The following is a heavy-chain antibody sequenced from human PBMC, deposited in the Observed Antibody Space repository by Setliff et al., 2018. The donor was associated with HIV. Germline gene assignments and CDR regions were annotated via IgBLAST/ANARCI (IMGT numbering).Heavy chain of an antibody. Sequence: GASVKVSCKAAGYSFHSYGLSWVRLAPGQGLEWMGWISPYNGNTNYAQRFQGRLTMTTDTSTITAYMELRSLRSDDTAVYYCARVRERIGVTGTDDAFDIWGQGTAVTV. CDR1: GYSFHSYG. CDR2: ISPYNGNT. V-gene: IGHV1-18*01. CDR3: ARVRERIGVTGTDDAFDI. D-gene: IGHD3-3*01. J-gene: IGHJ3*02.